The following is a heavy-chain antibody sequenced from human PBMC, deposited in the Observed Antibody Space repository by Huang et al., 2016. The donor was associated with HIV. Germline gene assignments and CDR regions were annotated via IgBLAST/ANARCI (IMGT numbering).Heavy chain of an antibody. V-gene: IGHV5-51*03. CDR1: GYRFTNYW. D-gene: IGHD5-18*01. Sequence: EVQLVQSGAVVKKPGESLKISCKGSGYRFTNYWIGWVRQMPGKGLEWMGIIDPGASDTKYSPSFQGQVTIAADKSVSTAYLQWSRLKASDSAVYYCARPLLGYSNGYYFDNWGQGTLVTVSS. CDR3: ARPLLGYSNGYYFDN. CDR2: IDPGASDT. J-gene: IGHJ4*02.